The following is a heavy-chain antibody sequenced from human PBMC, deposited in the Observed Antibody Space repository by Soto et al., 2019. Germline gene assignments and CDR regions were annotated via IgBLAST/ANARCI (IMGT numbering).Heavy chain of an antibody. Sequence: LAHTCTVSGYSISSGSYWPWIRQPPGKGPEWIASIYHGSTTFYNQSLKSRITISVDTSNNQFSLKLTSVTAADTALYYCARVHVMVVAGSTFDYWGHGTLVAVAS. CDR2: IYHGSTT. J-gene: IGHJ4*01. V-gene: IGHV4-38-2*02. CDR1: GYSISSGSY. CDR3: ARVHVMVVAGSTFDY. D-gene: IGHD6-19*01.